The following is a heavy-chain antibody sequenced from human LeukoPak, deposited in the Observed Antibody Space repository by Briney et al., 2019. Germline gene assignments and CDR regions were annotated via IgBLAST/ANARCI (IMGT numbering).Heavy chain of an antibody. CDR1: GLTFSSYE. CDR3: ARGKYSSGWYDAAFDY. Sequence: QPGGSLRLSCAASGLTFSSYEMNWVRQAPGKGLEWVTYISSSGSTIYYADSVKGRFTISRDNAKNSLYLQMNSLRAEDTAVYYCARGKYSSGWYDAAFDYWGQGTLVTVSS. J-gene: IGHJ4*02. D-gene: IGHD6-19*01. CDR2: ISSSGSTI. V-gene: IGHV3-48*03.